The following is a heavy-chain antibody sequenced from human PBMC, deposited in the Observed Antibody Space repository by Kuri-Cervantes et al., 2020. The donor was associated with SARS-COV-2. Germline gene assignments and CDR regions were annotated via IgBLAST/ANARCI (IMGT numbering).Heavy chain of an antibody. D-gene: IGHD2-15*01. CDR1: GFTFSSYS. CDR3: ARVDCSGGSCYPQFDP. V-gene: IGHV3-48*02. CDR2: ISSSSSTI. Sequence: GESLKISCAASGFTFSSYSMNWVRQAPGKGLEWVSYISSSSSTIYYADSAKGRFTISRDNAKNPLYLQMNSLRDEDTAVYYCARVDCSGGSCYPQFDPWGQGTLVTVSS. J-gene: IGHJ5*02.